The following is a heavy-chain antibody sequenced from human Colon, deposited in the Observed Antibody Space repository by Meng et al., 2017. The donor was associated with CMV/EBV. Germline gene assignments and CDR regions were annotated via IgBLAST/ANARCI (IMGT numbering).Heavy chain of an antibody. V-gene: IGHV1-69*04. CDR2: IYPVLGVK. CDR1: GDTFYNFV. CDR3: ATGDLRNSTGAYYFDS. Sequence: SVKVSCKASGDTFYNFVFNWIRQAPGQGLEWMGSIYPVLGVKHYAQRFRGRVTISADKSTSTAYMELSSVRSDDTAVLYCATGDLRNSTGAYYFDSWGQGTLVTVSS. J-gene: IGHJ4*02. D-gene: IGHD6-19*01.